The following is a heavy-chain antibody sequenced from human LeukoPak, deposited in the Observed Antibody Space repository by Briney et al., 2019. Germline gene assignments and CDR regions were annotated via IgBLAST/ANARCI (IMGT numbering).Heavy chain of an antibody. CDR3: ARDARPPYSSGWYTSYAFDI. CDR2: IYYSGST. Sequence: PSETLSLTCTVSGGSISSYYWSWIRQPPGKGLEWIGNIYYSGSTNYNPSLKSRVTMSVDTSKNQFSLKLSSVTAADTAVYYCARDARPPYSSGWYTSYAFDIWGQGTMVTVSS. J-gene: IGHJ3*02. D-gene: IGHD6-19*01. V-gene: IGHV4-59*12. CDR1: GGSISSYY.